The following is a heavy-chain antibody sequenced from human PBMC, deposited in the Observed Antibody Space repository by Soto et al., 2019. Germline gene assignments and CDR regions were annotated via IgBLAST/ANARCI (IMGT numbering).Heavy chain of an antibody. V-gene: IGHV3-15*07. J-gene: IGHJ3*02. CDR1: GFTFSKAW. D-gene: IGHD6-13*01. CDR3: AKGMQLVRGAFDI. CDR2: IKSKTDGGTT. Sequence: GGSLRLSCAASGFTFSKAWINWVRQGPGKGLEWVGRIKSKTDGGTTDFAAPVKGRFAISRDESKNKVYLQMNSLRAEDTAVYYCAKGMQLVRGAFDIWGQGTMVTVSS.